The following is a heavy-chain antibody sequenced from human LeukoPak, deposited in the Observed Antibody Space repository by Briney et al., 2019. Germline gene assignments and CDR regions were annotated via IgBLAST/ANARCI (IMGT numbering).Heavy chain of an antibody. Sequence: GGSLRLSCVASGFNFNTYTINWVRQAPGKGLEWVSSISSSNDYIYYADSVKGRFTISRDNAKNTLYLQMNSLRAEDTAVYYCARGGNHGDYWYFDLWGRGTLVTVSS. CDR1: GFNFNTYT. CDR3: ARGGNHGDYWYFDL. V-gene: IGHV3-21*01. D-gene: IGHD4-17*01. J-gene: IGHJ2*01. CDR2: ISSSNDYI.